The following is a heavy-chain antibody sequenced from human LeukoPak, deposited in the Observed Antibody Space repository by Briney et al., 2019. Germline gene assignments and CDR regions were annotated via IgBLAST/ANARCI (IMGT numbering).Heavy chain of an antibody. CDR1: GGSFSGYY. J-gene: IGHJ6*03. V-gene: IGHV4-34*01. CDR3: ARVHYQYYMDV. CDR2: INHSGST. D-gene: IGHD3-10*01. Sequence: PSETLSLTCAVYGGSFSGYYWSWIRQPPGKGLEWIGEINHSGSTNYNPSLKSRVTISVDTSKNQFSLKLSSVTAADTAVYYCARVHYQYYMDVWGKGTTVTVSS.